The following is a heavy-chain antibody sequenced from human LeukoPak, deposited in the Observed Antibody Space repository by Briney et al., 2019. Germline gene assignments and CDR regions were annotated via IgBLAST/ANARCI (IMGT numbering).Heavy chain of an antibody. J-gene: IGHJ4*02. CDR2: IYYSGST. D-gene: IGHD1-26*01. Sequence: SETLSLTCTVSGGSISSSSYYWGWIRQPPGTGLEWLGSIYYSGSTYYNPSLKSRVTISVDTSKNQFSLKLSSVTAADTAVYYCARLSDLSSYYFDYWGQGTLVTVSS. CDR1: GGSISSSSYY. V-gene: IGHV4-39*01. CDR3: ARLSDLSSYYFDY.